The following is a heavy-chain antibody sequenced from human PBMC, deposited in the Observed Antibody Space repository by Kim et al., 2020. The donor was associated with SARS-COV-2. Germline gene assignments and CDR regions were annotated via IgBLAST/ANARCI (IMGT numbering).Heavy chain of an antibody. J-gene: IGHJ4*02. D-gene: IGHD6-13*01. CDR1: GFTFSSYA. Sequence: GGSLRLSCAASGFTFSSYAMSWVRQAPGKGLEWVSAISGSGGSTYYADSVKGRFTISRDKPKNTLYLQMNSLRAEDTAVYYCAKQPAAGTYGYWGQGTLVTVSS. CDR3: AKQPAAGTYGY. V-gene: IGHV3-23*01. CDR2: ISGSGGST.